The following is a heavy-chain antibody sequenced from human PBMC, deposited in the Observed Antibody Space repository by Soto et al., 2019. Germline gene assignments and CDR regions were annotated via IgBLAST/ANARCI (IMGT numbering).Heavy chain of an antibody. CDR1: GDTFTIYG. D-gene: IGHD2-2*01. Sequence: AXVKVCCKASGDTFTIYGISWVRQAPGQGLEWMGWISAYNGNTNYAQKLQGRVTMTTDTSTSTAYMELRSLRSDDTAVYYCARGSTGQFDYWGQGTLVTVSS. CDR3: ARGSTGQFDY. V-gene: IGHV1-18*04. J-gene: IGHJ4*02. CDR2: ISAYNGNT.